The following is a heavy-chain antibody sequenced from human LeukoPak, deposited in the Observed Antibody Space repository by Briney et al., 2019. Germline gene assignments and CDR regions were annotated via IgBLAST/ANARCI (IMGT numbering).Heavy chain of an antibody. J-gene: IGHJ4*02. Sequence: PGGSLRLSCAASGFTFSSYWMHWVRQAPGKGLVWVSRINSDGSSTSYADSVKGRFTISRDNAKNTLYLQMNSLRAEDTAVYYCARDRGRYYYDSSLFDYWGQGTLVTVSS. D-gene: IGHD3-22*01. V-gene: IGHV3-74*01. CDR3: ARDRGRYYYDSSLFDY. CDR1: GFTFSSYW. CDR2: INSDGSST.